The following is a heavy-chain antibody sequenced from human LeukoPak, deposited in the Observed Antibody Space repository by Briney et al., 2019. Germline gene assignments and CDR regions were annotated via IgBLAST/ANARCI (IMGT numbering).Heavy chain of an antibody. CDR2: IYSGGSP. Sequence: GGSLRLSCAASGFIVRSSYMSWVRQAPGKGLEWVSVIYSGGSPDYADSVKGRFTISRDNAKNSLFLQMNSLRAEGTAVYYCARNRNDYGDYVYDYWGQGTLVTVSS. J-gene: IGHJ4*02. D-gene: IGHD4-17*01. CDR3: ARNRNDYGDYVYDY. V-gene: IGHV3-53*01. CDR1: GFIVRSSY.